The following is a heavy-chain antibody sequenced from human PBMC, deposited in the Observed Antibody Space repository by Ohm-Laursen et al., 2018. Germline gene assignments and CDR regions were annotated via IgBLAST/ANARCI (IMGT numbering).Heavy chain of an antibody. J-gene: IGHJ4*02. V-gene: IGHV1-46*01. CDR1: GYTFTSYY. Sequence: GASVKVSCKTSGYTFTSYYIYWVRQAPGQGLEWMGIINPNTGSTNYARKFQDRFTMTSDTSTTTLYMELSSLRSDDTAVYYCAKVSIAYCGGDCSTNLDFWGQGTLVTVSS. CDR2: INPNTGST. D-gene: IGHD2-21*02. CDR3: AKVSIAYCGGDCSTNLDF.